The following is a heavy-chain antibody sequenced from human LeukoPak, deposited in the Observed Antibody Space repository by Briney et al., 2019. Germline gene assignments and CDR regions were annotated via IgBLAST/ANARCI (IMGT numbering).Heavy chain of an antibody. V-gene: IGHV4-59*01. CDR3: ARSSQTPVGYWFDP. D-gene: IGHD3-22*01. J-gene: IGHJ5*02. CDR1: GGSISSYY. CDR2: IYYSGST. Sequence: KPSETLSLTCTVSGGSISSYYWSWIRQPPGKGLEWIGYIYYSGSTNYNPSLKSRVTISVDTSKNQFSLKLSSVTAADTAVYYCARSSQTPVGYWFDPWGQGTLVTVSS.